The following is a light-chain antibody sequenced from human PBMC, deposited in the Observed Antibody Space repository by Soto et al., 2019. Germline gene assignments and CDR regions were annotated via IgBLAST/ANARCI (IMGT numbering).Light chain of an antibody. CDR1: SSDVGGYSY. J-gene: IGLJ3*02. V-gene: IGLV2-14*03. CDR3: SSYTSSSTGV. CDR2: DVT. Sequence: QSVLTQPASVSESPGQSITISCTGTSSDVGGYSYVSWYQLHPGKAPKLIIYDVTNRPSGVSNRFSGSKSGNTASLTISGLQAEDESVYYCSSYTSSSTGVFGGGTKLTVL.